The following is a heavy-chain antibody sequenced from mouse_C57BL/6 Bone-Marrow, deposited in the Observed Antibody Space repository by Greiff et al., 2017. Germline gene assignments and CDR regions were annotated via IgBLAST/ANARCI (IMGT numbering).Heavy chain of an antibody. J-gene: IGHJ2*01. CDR3: AREGGYYPNLYFDY. V-gene: IGHV1-82*01. CDR1: GYAFSSSW. Sequence: QVQLKESGPELVKPGASVKISCKASGYAFSSSWMNWVKQRPGKGLEWIGRIYPGDGDTNYNGKFKGKATLTADKSSSTAYMQLSSLTSEDSAVYFCAREGGYYPNLYFDYWGQGTTLTVSS. D-gene: IGHD2-1*01. CDR2: IYPGDGDT.